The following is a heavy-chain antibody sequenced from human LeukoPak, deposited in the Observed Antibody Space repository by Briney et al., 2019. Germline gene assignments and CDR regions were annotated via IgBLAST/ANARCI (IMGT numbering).Heavy chain of an antibody. CDR3: ARRLTQYDCFDP. V-gene: IGHV6-1*01. J-gene: IGHJ5*02. CDR2: TYYRSTWYK. D-gene: IGHD2-2*01. CDR1: GYSVSRNSVS. Sequence: SQTLSLTCAISGYSVSRNSVSWNWITQSPSRCLEWLGRTYYRSTWYKDYAVSVRGRITVNPDTSKNQFSLHLNSVTPEDTAVYYCARRLTQYDCFDPWGQGILVTVSS.